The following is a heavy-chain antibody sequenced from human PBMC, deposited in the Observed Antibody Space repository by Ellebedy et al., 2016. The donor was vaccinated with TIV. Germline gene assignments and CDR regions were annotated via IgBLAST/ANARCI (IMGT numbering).Heavy chain of an antibody. D-gene: IGHD6-13*01. CDR3: AKGGMGQTGALDY. Sequence: PGGSLRLSCAASGFTFSSYAMTWVRQAPGKGLEWVSSIGTSGYDKYYADSVKGRFTISRDNSKNALSLQMFSLGAEDTALYFCAKGGMGQTGALDYWGQGTLVTVSS. J-gene: IGHJ4*02. V-gene: IGHV3-23*01. CDR1: GFTFSSYA. CDR2: IGTSGYDK.